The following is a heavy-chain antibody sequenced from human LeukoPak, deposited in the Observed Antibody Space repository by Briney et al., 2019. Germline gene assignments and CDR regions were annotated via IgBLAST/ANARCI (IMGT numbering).Heavy chain of an antibody. CDR2: IHYSGST. CDR3: AREGGGFDI. CDR1: GGSISSYY. J-gene: IGHJ3*02. V-gene: IGHV4-59*01. Sequence: SETLSLTCTVSGGSISSYYWSWIRQAPGKGLEWIGYIHYSGSTNYNPSLNSRVAISVDTSKNQFSLKLSSVTAADTAVYYCAREGGGFDIWGQGTMVTVSS. D-gene: IGHD3-16*01.